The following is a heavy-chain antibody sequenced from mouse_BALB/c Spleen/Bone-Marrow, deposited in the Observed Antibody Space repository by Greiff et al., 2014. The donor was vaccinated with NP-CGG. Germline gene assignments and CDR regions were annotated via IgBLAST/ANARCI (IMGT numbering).Heavy chain of an antibody. CDR1: GFTFSNYW. CDR2: IRLKSNNYAT. D-gene: IGHD1-1*01. V-gene: IGHV6-6*02. Sequence: DVHLVESGGGLVQPGGSMKLSRVASGFTFSNYWMNWVRQSPEKGLEWVAEIRLKSNNYATHYAKSVKGRFTISRDDSKSSVYLQMNNLRAEDTGIYYCTRRGLRKYYFDYWGQGTTLTVSS. CDR3: TRRGLRKYYFDY. J-gene: IGHJ2*01.